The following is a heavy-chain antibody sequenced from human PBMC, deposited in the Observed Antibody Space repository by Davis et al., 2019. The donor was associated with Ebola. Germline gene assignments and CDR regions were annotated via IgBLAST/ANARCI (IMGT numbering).Heavy chain of an antibody. CDR1: GYSFSTHW. V-gene: IGHV5-51*01. D-gene: IGHD2-15*01. CDR3: ARRMTSFQWYSFDY. CDR2: IFPGDSDT. J-gene: IGHJ4*02. Sequence: KVSCKVSGYSFSTHWIGWVRQMPGKGLEWMGIIFPGDSDTKYSPSFQGQVTISADKSINTVYLQWRSLKASDTAIYYCARRMTSFQWYSFDYWGQGTLVTVSS.